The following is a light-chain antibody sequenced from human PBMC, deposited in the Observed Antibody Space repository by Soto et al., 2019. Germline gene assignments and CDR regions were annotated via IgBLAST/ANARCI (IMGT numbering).Light chain of an antibody. CDR2: EGS. CDR1: SSDVGSYNL. CDR3: CSYAGSSTFYV. V-gene: IGLV2-23*01. Sequence: QSVLTQPASVSGSPGQSITTSCTGTSSDVGSYNLVSWYQQHPGKAPKLMIYEGSKRPSGVSNRFSGSESGNTASLTISGLQAEDEADYYCCSYAGSSTFYVFGTGTKVTVL. J-gene: IGLJ1*01.